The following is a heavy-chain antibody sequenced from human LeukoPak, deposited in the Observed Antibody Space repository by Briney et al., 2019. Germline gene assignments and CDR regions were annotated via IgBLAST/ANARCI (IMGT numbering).Heavy chain of an antibody. V-gene: IGHV4-39*01. CDR2: IYYSGST. CDR1: GGSISSSSYY. CDR3: ARHVAARPGLDFDY. J-gene: IGHJ4*02. D-gene: IGHD6-6*01. Sequence: SETLSLTCTVSGGSISSSSYYWGWIRQPPGKGPEWIGSIYYSGSTYYNPSLKSRVTISVDTSKNQFSLKLSSVTAADTAVYYCARHVAARPGLDFDYWGQGTLVTVSS.